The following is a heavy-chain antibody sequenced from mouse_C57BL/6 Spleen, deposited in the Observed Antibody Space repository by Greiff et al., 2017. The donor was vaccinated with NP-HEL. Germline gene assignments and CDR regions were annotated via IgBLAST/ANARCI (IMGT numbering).Heavy chain of an antibody. CDR1: GYTFTDYN. J-gene: IGHJ4*01. CDR2: INPNNGGT. D-gene: IGHD1-1*01. CDR3: ARSNYYGSSYYAMDY. V-gene: IGHV1-22*01. Sequence: EVQLQQSGPELVKPGASVKMSCKASGYTFTDYNMHWVKQSHGKSLEWIGYINPNNGGTSYNQKFKGKATLTVHKSSSTAYMELRSLTSEDSAVYYCARSNYYGSSYYAMDYWGQGTSVTVSS.